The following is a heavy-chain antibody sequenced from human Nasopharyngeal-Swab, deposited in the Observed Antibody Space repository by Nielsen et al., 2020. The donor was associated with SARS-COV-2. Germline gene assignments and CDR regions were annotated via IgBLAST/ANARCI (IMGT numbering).Heavy chain of an antibody. Sequence: GSLRLSCAVYGGSFSGYYWSWIRQSPGKGLEWIGEINHSGSINYNLSLKSRVTISVETSKNQFSLKLSSVTAADTAVYYCVRGRGITVTTPSPVFDYWGQGTLVTVSS. J-gene: IGHJ4*02. D-gene: IGHD1-20*01. CDR3: VRGRGITVTTPSPVFDY. CDR1: GGSFSGYY. CDR2: INHSGSI. V-gene: IGHV4-34*01.